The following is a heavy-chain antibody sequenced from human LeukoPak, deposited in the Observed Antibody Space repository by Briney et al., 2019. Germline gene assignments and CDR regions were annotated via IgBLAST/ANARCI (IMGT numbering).Heavy chain of an antibody. CDR1: GYSISSGYY. J-gene: IGHJ6*03. V-gene: IGHV4-38-2*02. D-gene: IGHD2-2*01. Sequence: SETLSLTCTVSGYSISSGYYWGWIRQPPGKGLEWIGSIYHSGSTYYNPSLKSRVTISVDTSKNQFSLKLSSVTAADTAVYYCARRGYCSSTSCFGYYYYYYMDVWGKGTTVTISS. CDR2: IYHSGST. CDR3: ARRGYCSSTSCFGYYYYYYMDV.